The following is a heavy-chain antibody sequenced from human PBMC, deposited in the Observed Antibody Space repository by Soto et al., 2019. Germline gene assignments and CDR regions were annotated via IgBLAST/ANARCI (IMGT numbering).Heavy chain of an antibody. CDR2: ISGSEDRT. D-gene: IGHD3-10*01. Sequence: LQSGGGVVQPGESLRLSCAASGFSLRDHALSWVRQAAGGGLEWVSGISGSEDRTNYADFVRGRFIISKDRAKKTLYLDMSGLRGDDQALYFCGRTHPGGWGQGTLVTVSS. CDR1: GFSLRDHA. J-gene: IGHJ4*02. CDR3: GRTHPGG. V-gene: IGHV3-23*01.